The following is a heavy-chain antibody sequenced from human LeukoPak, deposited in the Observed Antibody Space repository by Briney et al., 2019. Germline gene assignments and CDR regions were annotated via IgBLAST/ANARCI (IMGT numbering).Heavy chain of an antibody. D-gene: IGHD4-17*01. Sequence: SRTLSLTCTVSGGAISSGGYYWSWIRQHPGKGLEWIGYIYYSGSTYYNPSLKSRVTISVDTSKNQFSLKLSSVTAADTAVYYCARERTTVTSNYWGQGTLVTVSS. CDR2: IYYSGST. J-gene: IGHJ4*02. CDR3: ARERTTVTSNY. V-gene: IGHV4-31*03. CDR1: GGAISSGGYY.